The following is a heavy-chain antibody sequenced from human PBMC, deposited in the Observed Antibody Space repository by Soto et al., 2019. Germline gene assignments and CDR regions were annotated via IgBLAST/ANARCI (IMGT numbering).Heavy chain of an antibody. D-gene: IGHD1-20*01. J-gene: IGHJ4*02. CDR3: ARGYSTGYFDY. CDR2: IIPMFDTP. CDR1: GGTLSNYY. V-gene: IGHV1-69*01. Sequence: QVQLVQSGAEVKKPGSSMKVSCKTSGGTLSNYYISWVRQAPGQGLEWMGDIIPMFDTPKYAQKFQGRVTITADESTSAAYMELSSLRAEDTAVYYCARGYSTGYFDYWGQGTLITVSS.